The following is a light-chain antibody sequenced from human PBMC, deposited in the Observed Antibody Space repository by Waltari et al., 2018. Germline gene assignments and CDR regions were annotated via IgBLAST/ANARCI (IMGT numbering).Light chain of an antibody. CDR2: GAV. J-gene: IGKJ2*01. CDR1: QPISIY. Sequence: DIQMTQSPSALSASAGDSIAITCRASQPISIYLTWYQQIPGKAPNLLIYGAVNLQDGVPSRFTGSGSGTDFTLTISSLHPEDFGTYYCQQSYKAPLTFGQGTKLQIK. V-gene: IGKV1-39*01. CDR3: QQSYKAPLT.